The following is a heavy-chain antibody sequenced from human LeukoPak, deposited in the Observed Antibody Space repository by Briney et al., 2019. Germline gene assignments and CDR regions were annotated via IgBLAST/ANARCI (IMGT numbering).Heavy chain of an antibody. J-gene: IGHJ5*02. CDR3: ARTPSGYSGYDLGDWFDP. Sequence: GGSLRLSCAASGFTFSSYSMNWVRQAPGKGLEWVSYISGSSSTIYYADSVKGRFTISRDNAKNSLYLQMNSLRDEDTAVYYCARTPSGYSGYDLGDWFDPWGQGTLVTVSS. V-gene: IGHV3-48*02. CDR2: ISGSSSTI. CDR1: GFTFSSYS. D-gene: IGHD5-12*01.